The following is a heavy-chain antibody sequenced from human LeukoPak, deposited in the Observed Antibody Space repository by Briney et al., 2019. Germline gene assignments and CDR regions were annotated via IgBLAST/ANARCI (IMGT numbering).Heavy chain of an antibody. CDR2: ISSSSSYI. CDR1: GFTFSSYA. J-gene: IGHJ4*02. Sequence: GGSLRLSCAVSGFTFSSYAMNWVRQAPGKGLEWVSSISSSSSYIYYADSVKGRFTISRDNAKNSLYLQMNSLRAEDTAVYYCARDRSPYGSGSSDYWGQGTLVTVSS. CDR3: ARDRSPYGSGSSDY. D-gene: IGHD3-10*01. V-gene: IGHV3-21*01.